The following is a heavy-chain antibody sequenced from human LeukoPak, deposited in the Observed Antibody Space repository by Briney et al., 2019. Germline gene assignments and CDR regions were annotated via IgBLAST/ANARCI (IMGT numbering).Heavy chain of an antibody. D-gene: IGHD2-15*01. CDR1: GFSFSSYG. Sequence: GGSLRLSCAGSGFSFSSYGMHWVRQAPGKGLEWMAFIRSDGSNKYYADSVKGRFTISRDNSKNTLFLQMNSLRAEDTAVYYCAKDQGHCSGGSCYKFDYWGQGTLVPVPS. V-gene: IGHV3-30*02. J-gene: IGHJ4*02. CDR3: AKDQGHCSGGSCYKFDY. CDR2: IRSDGSNK.